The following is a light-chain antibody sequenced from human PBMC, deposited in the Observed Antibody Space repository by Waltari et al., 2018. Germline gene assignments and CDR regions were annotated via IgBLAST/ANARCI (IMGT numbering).Light chain of an antibody. CDR3: SSYTSSSTWV. Sequence: QSALTQPASVSGSHGQAIPISCPGPSSDVGGYNYVSWYKQHPGKAPKLMIYDVSKRPSGVSNRFSGSKSGTTASLTISGLQAEDEADYYCSSYTSSSTWVFGVGTKLTVL. V-gene: IGLV2-14*01. CDR1: SSDVGGYNY. CDR2: DVS. J-gene: IGLJ3*02.